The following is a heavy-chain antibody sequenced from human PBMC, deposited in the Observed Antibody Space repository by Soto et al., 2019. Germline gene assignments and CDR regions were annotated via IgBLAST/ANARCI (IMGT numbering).Heavy chain of an antibody. V-gene: IGHV3-30-3*01. CDR3: ARDLVAAGTLADY. D-gene: IGHD2-15*01. CDR2: ISYDGSNK. CDR1: GFTFSSYA. J-gene: IGHJ4*02. Sequence: GSSLRLSSAASGFTFSSYAMHWVLQAPGKGLEWVAVISYDGSNKYYADSVKGRFTISRDNSKNTLYLQMNSLIAEDTAVYYCARDLVAAGTLADYWGQGTVVTVSS.